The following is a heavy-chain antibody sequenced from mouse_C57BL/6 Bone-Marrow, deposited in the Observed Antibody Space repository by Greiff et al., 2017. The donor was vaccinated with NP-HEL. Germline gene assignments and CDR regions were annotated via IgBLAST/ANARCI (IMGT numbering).Heavy chain of an antibody. J-gene: IGHJ2*01. D-gene: IGHD2-1*01. CDR2: IDPSDSYT. V-gene: IGHV1-59*01. CDR3: ARETYGNYHNY. CDR1: GYTFTSYW. Sequence: QVQLQQPGAELVRPGTSVKLSCKASGYTFTSYWMHWVKQRPGQGLEWIGVIDPSDSYTNYNQKFKGKATLTVDTSSSTAYMQLSSLTSEDSAVYYCARETYGNYHNYWGQGTTLTVSS.